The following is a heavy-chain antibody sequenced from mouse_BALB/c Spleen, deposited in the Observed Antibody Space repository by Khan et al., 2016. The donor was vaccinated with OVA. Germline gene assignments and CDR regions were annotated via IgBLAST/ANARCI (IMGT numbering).Heavy chain of an antibody. CDR1: GFTFSNYA. CDR3: ARDYWFTY. CDR2: ISSGGTT. J-gene: IGHJ3*01. Sequence: EVELVESGGGLVQPGGSLKLSSAASGFTFSNYAMSWVRQTPEKRLEWVASISSGGTTYCPDFVKGRFTISRDNARSFLYLQMSSLRSEDTAMYYCARDYWFTYWGQGTLVTVSA. V-gene: IGHV5-6-5*01.